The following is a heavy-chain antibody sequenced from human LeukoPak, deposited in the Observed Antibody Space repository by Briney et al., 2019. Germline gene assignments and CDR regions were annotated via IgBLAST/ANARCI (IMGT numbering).Heavy chain of an antibody. CDR1: GFTFSSSS. J-gene: IGHJ4*02. Sequence: GGSLSHSCAASGFTFSSSSMNWVRQAPGKGLEWVSSISSTSSYIYYADSVKGRFTISTDNAKNSLFLQMNSLRAEDTAVYYCARELMGLTMIVVVNPIDYWGQGTLVTVSS. D-gene: IGHD3-22*01. CDR3: ARELMGLTMIVVVNPIDY. V-gene: IGHV3-21*01. CDR2: ISSTSSYI.